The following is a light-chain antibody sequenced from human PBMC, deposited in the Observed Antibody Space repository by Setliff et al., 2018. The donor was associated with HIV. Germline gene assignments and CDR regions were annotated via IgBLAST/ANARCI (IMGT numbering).Light chain of an antibody. CDR1: TSDIGNFNL. CDR2: EVS. V-gene: IGLV2-23*02. J-gene: IGLJ1*01. Sequence: QSVLAQPASVSGSPGQSITISCTGTTSDIGNFNLVSWYQQHPGKAPKLMICEVSKRPSGVSDRFSGSKSANTASLTISGLQAEDEADYYCCSYAGSSTYVFGTGTKGTVL. CDR3: CSYAGSSTYV.